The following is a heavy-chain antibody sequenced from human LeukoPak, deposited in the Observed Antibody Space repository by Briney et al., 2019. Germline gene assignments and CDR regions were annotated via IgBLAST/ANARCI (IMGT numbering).Heavy chain of an antibody. V-gene: IGHV1-18*01. CDR3: ARESRNYDSSGFPTGDAFDI. J-gene: IGHJ3*02. CDR2: ISAYNGNT. CDR1: GYTFTSYG. Sequence: SVKVSCKASGYTFTSYGISRVRQAPGQGLERMGCISAYNGNTNYAQKLQGRVTMTTDTSTSTAYMELRSLRSDDTAVYYCARESRNYDSSGFPTGDAFDIWGQGTMVTVSS. D-gene: IGHD3-22*01.